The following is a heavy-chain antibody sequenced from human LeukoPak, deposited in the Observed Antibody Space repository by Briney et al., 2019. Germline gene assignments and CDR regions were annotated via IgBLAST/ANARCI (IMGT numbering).Heavy chain of an antibody. CDR2: IYYTGST. CDR3: TRDGSDYFDS. J-gene: IGHJ4*02. D-gene: IGHD5-12*01. V-gene: IGHV4-39*07. Sequence: SETLSLTCSVSGDSISTSRFYWGWVRQAPGKGLEWVGSIYYTGSTYYSPSLKGRVTISMDTTKNQFSLKLPSVTAADTAVYYCTRDGSDYFDSWGQGTLVTVAS. CDR1: GDSISTSRFY.